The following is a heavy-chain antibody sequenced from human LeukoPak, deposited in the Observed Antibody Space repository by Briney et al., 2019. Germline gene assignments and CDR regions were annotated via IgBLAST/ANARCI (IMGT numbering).Heavy chain of an antibody. D-gene: IGHD2-15*01. Sequence: ASVRVSCTASGYTFTSYAMHWVRQAPGQRLEWMGWINAGNGNTKYSQKFQGRVTITRDTSASTAYMELSSLRSEDTAVYYCARELSVGYYYGMDVWGKGTTVTVSS. CDR1: GYTFTSYA. CDR3: ARELSVGYYYGMDV. J-gene: IGHJ6*04. CDR2: INAGNGNT. V-gene: IGHV1-3*01.